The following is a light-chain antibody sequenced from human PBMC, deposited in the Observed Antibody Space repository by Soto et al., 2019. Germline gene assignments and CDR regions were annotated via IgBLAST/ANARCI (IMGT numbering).Light chain of an antibody. CDR3: AAWDGSRNWYV. CDR2: SND. CDR1: SSNIGSNT. Sequence: QSVLTQPPSASGTPGQRVTISCSGSSSNIGSNTVNWYQQLPGTAPKLLIYSNDQRPSGVPDRFSGSKSGTSASLAISGLQSEEEADYYCAAWDGSRNWYVCGAGTQVTV. J-gene: IGLJ1*01. V-gene: IGLV1-44*01.